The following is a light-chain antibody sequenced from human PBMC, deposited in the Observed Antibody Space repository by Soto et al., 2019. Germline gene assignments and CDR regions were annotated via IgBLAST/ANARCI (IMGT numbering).Light chain of an antibody. Sequence: DLQMTQSPSTLSASVGDRVTNTCRASQSISSWLAWYQQKPGKSPKLLIYDASSLESGVPSRFSGSGSGTEFPLTISSLQPDDFATYYCQQYNSYSWTFGQGTKVDIK. V-gene: IGKV1-5*01. CDR2: DAS. J-gene: IGKJ1*01. CDR3: QQYNSYSWT. CDR1: QSISSW.